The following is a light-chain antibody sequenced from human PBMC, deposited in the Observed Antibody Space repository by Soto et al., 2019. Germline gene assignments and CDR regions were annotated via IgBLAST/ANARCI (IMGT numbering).Light chain of an antibody. J-gene: IGKJ1*01. Sequence: DSQMTQSPSTPSANVGDRVTITCRASQSISSWLAWYQQKPGKAPKLLIYDASSLQSGVPSRFSGSGSGTEFTLTISSLQPEDFATYYCLQHDTYPLTFGQGTNVDIK. CDR3: LQHDTYPLT. CDR2: DAS. V-gene: IGKV1-5*01. CDR1: QSISSW.